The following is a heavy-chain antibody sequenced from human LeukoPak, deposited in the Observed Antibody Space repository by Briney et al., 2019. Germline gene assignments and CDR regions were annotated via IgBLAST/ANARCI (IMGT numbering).Heavy chain of an antibody. J-gene: IGHJ4*02. V-gene: IGHV3-30*18. CDR3: AKDGGRYGSGSYGRSYFDY. CDR1: GFTFSSYG. Sequence: PGRSLRLSCAASGFTFSSYGMHWVRQARGKGLEWVAVISYDGSNKYYADSVKGRFTISRDNSKNTLYLQMNSLRAEDTAVYYCAKDGGRYGSGSYGRSYFDYWGQGTLVTVSS. D-gene: IGHD3-10*01. CDR2: ISYDGSNK.